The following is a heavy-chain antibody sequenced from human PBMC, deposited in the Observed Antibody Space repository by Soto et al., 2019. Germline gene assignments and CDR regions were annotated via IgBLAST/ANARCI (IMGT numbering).Heavy chain of an antibody. CDR2: IYETGST. V-gene: IGHV4-59*12. D-gene: IGHD3-16*01. CDR3: AREYDS. CDR1: GGSISSYY. J-gene: IGHJ5*02. Sequence: QVQLQESGPGLVKPSETLSLTCTVSGGSISSYYWSWIRQTPGKGLEWIGYIYETGSTNYNPSLASRPTASVHTAKNQFSLKLASVTAADTAVYYCAREYDSWGQGTLVTVS.